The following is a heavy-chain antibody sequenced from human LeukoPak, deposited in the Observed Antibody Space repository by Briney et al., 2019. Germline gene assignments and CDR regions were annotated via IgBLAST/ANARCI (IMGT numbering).Heavy chain of an antibody. J-gene: IGHJ6*03. Sequence: GGSLRLSCAASGFTFSSYAMHWVRQAPGKGLEWVAVISYDGSNKYYADSVKGRFTISRDNSKNTLYLQMNSLRAEDTAVYYCARDLGLPYYYYYMDVWGKGTTVTVSS. CDR1: GFTFSSYA. V-gene: IGHV3-30*04. D-gene: IGHD3/OR15-3a*01. CDR3: ARDLGLPYYYYYMDV. CDR2: ISYDGSNK.